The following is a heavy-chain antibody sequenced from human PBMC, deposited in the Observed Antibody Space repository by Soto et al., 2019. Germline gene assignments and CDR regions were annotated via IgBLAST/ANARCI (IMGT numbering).Heavy chain of an antibody. CDR3: AKCGISSEYYYCMDV. CDR1: GFTFSSYA. J-gene: IGHJ6*03. CDR2: ISASGGST. V-gene: IGHV3-23*01. D-gene: IGHD6-6*01. Sequence: EVQLLESGGDLIQPGGSLRLSCAASGFTFSSYAMSWVRQAPGKGLEWVSSISASGGSTYYADSVKGRCAISRDNSKNTLYMQMNSQRAEDTAVYYCAKCGISSEYYYCMDVWGKGTTVTVSS.